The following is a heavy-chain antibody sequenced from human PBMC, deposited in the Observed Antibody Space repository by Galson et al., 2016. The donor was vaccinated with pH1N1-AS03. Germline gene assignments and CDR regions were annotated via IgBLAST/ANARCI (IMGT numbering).Heavy chain of an antibody. D-gene: IGHD1-26*01. V-gene: IGHV4-4*07. CDR1: GGSISGYY. J-gene: IGHJ3*02. Sequence: LSLTCTVPGGSISGYYWSWIRQPAGKGLEWIGRMYTSGSTNYNPSLKSRVTMSVDTSKNQMSLKLSSVTAADTAVYYCARVIGGSYYAFDIWGQGTMVTVSS. CDR3: ARVIGGSYYAFDI. CDR2: MYTSGST.